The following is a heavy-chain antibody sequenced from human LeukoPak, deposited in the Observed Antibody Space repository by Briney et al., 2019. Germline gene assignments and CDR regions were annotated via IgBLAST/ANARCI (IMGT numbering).Heavy chain of an antibody. CDR2: IRFDGSNK. J-gene: IGHJ6*03. CDR3: AKGNCGGDRYTYYYFYMDV. D-gene: IGHD2-21*02. V-gene: IGHV3-30*02. Sequence: GGSLRLSCAASGFTFSSYGMHWVRQAPGKGLEWVALIRFDGSNKYYADSVKGRFTISRDNSKNTLYLQMNGLRAEDTAVYYCAKGNCGGDRYTYYYFYMDVWGKGTTVTVSS. CDR1: GFTFSSYG.